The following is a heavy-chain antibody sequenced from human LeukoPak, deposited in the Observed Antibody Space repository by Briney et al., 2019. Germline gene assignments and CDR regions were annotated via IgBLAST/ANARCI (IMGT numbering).Heavy chain of an antibody. CDR1: GGSFIGYY. J-gene: IGHJ4*02. V-gene: IGHV4-34*01. D-gene: IGHD3-9*01. CDR3: ARVYDILPSYFDY. Sequence: NPSETLSLTCAVYGGSFIGYYWSWIRQPPGKGLEWIGEINHSGSTNYNPSLKSRVTISVDTSKNQFSLKLSSVTAADTAVYYCARVYDILPSYFDYGGQGTLVTVSS. CDR2: INHSGST.